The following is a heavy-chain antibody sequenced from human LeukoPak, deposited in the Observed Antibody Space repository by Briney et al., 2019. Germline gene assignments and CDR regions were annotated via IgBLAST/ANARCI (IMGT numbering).Heavy chain of an antibody. D-gene: IGHD1-26*01. CDR2: ITSKTAGGAT. J-gene: IGHJ4*02. Sequence: GGSLRLSCATSGFTFSNAWMSWVRQAPGKGLEWVGRITSKTAGGATDYAAPVKGRFTRSRDDSKNTLQLKMNNLKREETALYYCCEGGPSGCYFGHWGKGTLVTVSS. CDR1: GFTFSNAW. V-gene: IGHV3-15*01. CDR3: CEGGPSGCYFGH.